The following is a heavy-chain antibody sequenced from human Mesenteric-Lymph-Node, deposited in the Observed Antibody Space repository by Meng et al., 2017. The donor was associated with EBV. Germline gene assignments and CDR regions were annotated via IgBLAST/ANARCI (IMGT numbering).Heavy chain of an antibody. V-gene: IGHV4-30-4*01. CDR3: ARGNYNFGQNFDY. CDR2: YSSGNT. Sequence: QVQLQGSGPGLVKPSPTLSPTCAVSCGSISGSPYYWSWIRQSPGKGLEWIGYSSGNTYYNPSLKSRVSISLDTSKNQFFLKLTSVTAADTAVYYCARGNYNFGQNFDYWGQGTLVTVSS. J-gene: IGHJ4*02. CDR1: CGSISGSPYY. D-gene: IGHD1-1*01.